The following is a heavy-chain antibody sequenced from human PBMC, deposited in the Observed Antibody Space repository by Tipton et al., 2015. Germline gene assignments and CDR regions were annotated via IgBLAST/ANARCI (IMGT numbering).Heavy chain of an antibody. Sequence: SLRLSCAASGFTFSSFAMTWVRQAPGKGLEWVSGISGDDETTYYVDSVKGRFAISRDNSENKLYLQVNSLRVEDTAIYYCAKSGGGYDPNYFDYWGQGTLVTVSS. CDR1: GFTFSSFA. D-gene: IGHD5-12*01. CDR3: AKSGGGYDPNYFDY. J-gene: IGHJ4*02. CDR2: ISGDDETT. V-gene: IGHV3-23*01.